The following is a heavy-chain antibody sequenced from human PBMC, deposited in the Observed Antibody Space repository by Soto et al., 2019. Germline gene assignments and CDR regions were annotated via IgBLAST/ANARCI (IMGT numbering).Heavy chain of an antibody. V-gene: IGHV3-30-3*01. CDR2: TSYDGSKI. Sequence: GGSLRLSCTASGFTFSSYAMHWVRQAPGRGLEWVAVTSYDGSKIYHADSMKGRFTVSRDNSKNTLYLQMHSLRAEDTAVYYCARAYYYDSSGYYLVSGNAFDIWGQGTMVTVSS. CDR3: ARAYYYDSSGYYLVSGNAFDI. J-gene: IGHJ3*02. CDR1: GFTFSSYA. D-gene: IGHD3-22*01.